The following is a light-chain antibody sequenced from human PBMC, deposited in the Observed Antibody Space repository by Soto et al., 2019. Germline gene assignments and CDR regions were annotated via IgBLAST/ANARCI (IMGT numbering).Light chain of an antibody. CDR2: WAS. V-gene: IGKV4-1*01. CDR1: QSVLYSTNNKNY. CDR3: QQYYSAPYT. Sequence: DIVMTKSPDSLAVSLGERTTINCKSSQSVLYSTNNKNYLAWYQQKPGQPPKLLIYWASTRESGVPDRFSGSGSGTVFTLTISSLQAEDVAVYYCQQYYSAPYTFGQGTNLEIK. J-gene: IGKJ2*01.